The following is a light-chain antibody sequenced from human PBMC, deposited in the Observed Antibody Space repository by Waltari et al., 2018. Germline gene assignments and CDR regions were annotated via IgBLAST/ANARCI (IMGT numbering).Light chain of an antibody. J-gene: IGKJ3*01. CDR3: QQTYSTPFT. CDR1: QSISPS. Sequence: DIQMTQSPSSLSASVGDRVTIACRASQSISPSLNWYQQKPGKAPNLLIDAASSLQSGVPSRVSGSGSGTEFTLTISSLQPEDFATYYCQQTYSTPFTFGPGTKVDI. V-gene: IGKV1-39*01. CDR2: AAS.